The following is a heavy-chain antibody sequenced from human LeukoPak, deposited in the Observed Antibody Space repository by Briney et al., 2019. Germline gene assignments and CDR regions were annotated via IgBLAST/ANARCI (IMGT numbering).Heavy chain of an antibody. D-gene: IGHD6-13*01. CDR3: TTRKGRSSSWYYYYYYMDV. Sequence: PGGSLRLSCAASGFTFSNAWMSWVRQAPGKGLEWVGRIKSKTDGGTTDYAAPVKGRFTISRDDSKNTLYLQMNSLKTEDTAVYYCTTRKGRSSSWYYYYYYMDVWGKGTTVTVSS. CDR2: IKSKTDGGTT. CDR1: GFTFSNAW. J-gene: IGHJ6*03. V-gene: IGHV3-15*01.